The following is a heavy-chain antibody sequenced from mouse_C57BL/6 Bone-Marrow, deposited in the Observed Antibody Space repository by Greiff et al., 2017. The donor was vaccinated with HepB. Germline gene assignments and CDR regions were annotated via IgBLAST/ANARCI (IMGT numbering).Heavy chain of an antibody. CDR2: ISDGGSYT. V-gene: IGHV5-4*01. J-gene: IGHJ3*01. D-gene: IGHD2-1*01. CDR3: ARGYGNCGAY. Sequence: EVQLVESGGGLVKPGGSLKLSCAASGFTFSSYAMSWVRQTPEKRLEWVATISDGGSYTYYPDNVKGRFTISRDNAKNNLYLQMSHLKSEDTAMYYCARGYGNCGAYWGQGTLVTVSA. CDR1: GFTFSSYA.